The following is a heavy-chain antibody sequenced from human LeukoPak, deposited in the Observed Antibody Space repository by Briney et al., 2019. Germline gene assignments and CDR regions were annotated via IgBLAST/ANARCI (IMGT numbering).Heavy chain of an antibody. D-gene: IGHD3-3*01. CDR1: GGSFSGYY. CDR3: ARGHGVEYAFDI. V-gene: IGHV4-34*01. Sequence: SETLSLTCAVYGGSFSGYYWTWIRQPPGKGLEWIGEINHSGSTSYNPSLKSRVTISVDTSEKQFSLKLSSVTAAGTALYYCARGHGVEYAFDIWGQGTTVTVSS. J-gene: IGHJ3*02. CDR2: INHSGST.